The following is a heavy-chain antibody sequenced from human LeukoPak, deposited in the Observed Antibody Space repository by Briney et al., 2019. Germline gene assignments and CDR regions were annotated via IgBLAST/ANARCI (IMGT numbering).Heavy chain of an antibody. J-gene: IGHJ4*02. Sequence: GGSLRLSCEASGFTVSSNYMSWVRQAPGKGLEWVSVIYGGGSTYYADSVKGRFTISRDTSKNTLYLQMNSLRAEDAAVYYCASWPGGWYGEDSWGQGTLVTVSS. CDR1: GFTVSSNY. CDR2: IYGGGST. D-gene: IGHD6-19*01. CDR3: ASWPGGWYGEDS. V-gene: IGHV3-53*01.